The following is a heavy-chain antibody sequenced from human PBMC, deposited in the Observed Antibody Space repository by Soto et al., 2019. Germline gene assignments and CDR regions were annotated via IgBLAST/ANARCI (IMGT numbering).Heavy chain of an antibody. J-gene: IGHJ4*02. CDR2: IYYSGSTT. Sequence: QVQLQESGPGLVKPSETLSLTCTVSGGSINNYYWSWIRQPPGKGLEWIGYIYYSGSTTNYNPSLKSRVTISVDTSKNQISLKLSSVTAADTAVYYCARHFGGWAFDYWGQGTLVTVSS. V-gene: IGHV4-59*08. CDR3: ARHFGGWAFDY. CDR1: GGSINNYY. D-gene: IGHD6-19*01.